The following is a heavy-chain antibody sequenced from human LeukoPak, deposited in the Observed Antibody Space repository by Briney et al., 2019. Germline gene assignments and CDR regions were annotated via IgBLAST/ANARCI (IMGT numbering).Heavy chain of an antibody. Sequence: SETLSLTCTVSGGSVSDYYWSWIRQSPGKGLEWIGYIYYTGSTSYNPSLRSRVTMSADTSKNQFSLKLSSVTAADTAVYYCAKSNGYGLVDIWGQGTMITVSS. V-gene: IGHV4-59*02. J-gene: IGHJ3*02. CDR2: IYYTGST. CDR3: AKSNGYGLVDI. D-gene: IGHD3-10*01. CDR1: GGSVSDYY.